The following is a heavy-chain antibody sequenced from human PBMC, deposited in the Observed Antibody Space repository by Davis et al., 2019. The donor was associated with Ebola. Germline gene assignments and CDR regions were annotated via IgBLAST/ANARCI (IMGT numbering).Heavy chain of an antibody. Sequence: PGGSLRLSCAASGLTLRTYWMHWVRQAPGKGLVWVSRTNSDGSSTSHADSVKGRFTISRDNAENALYLQMNSLRAEDTAVYFCARSYSALDVFDMWGQGTMVTVSS. CDR1: GLTLRTYW. D-gene: IGHD4-11*01. CDR2: TNSDGSST. CDR3: ARSYSALDVFDM. V-gene: IGHV3-74*01. J-gene: IGHJ3*02.